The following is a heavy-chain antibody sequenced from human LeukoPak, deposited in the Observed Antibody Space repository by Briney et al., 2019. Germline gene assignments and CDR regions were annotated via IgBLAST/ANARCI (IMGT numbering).Heavy chain of an antibody. CDR1: GITFSRYG. Sequence: GGSLRLSCAVSGITFSRYGMTWVRQAPGKGLEWVSTISGNGGSTYYAVSVMGRFTISRDNSKNTLSLQMNSLRVEDTAVYYCARKSSHFDSSGYFDYWGQGTLLTVSS. V-gene: IGHV3-23*01. D-gene: IGHD3-22*01. CDR3: ARKSSHFDSSGYFDY. J-gene: IGHJ4*02. CDR2: ISGNGGST.